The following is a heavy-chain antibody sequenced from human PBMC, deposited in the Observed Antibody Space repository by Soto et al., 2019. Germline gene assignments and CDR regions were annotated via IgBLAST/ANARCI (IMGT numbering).Heavy chain of an antibody. Sequence: SVKVSCKASGATFSSYAISWVRQAPGQGLEWMGGIIPIFGTANYAQKFQGRVTITADKSTSTAYMELSSLRSEDTAVYYCARATSGVHYGMDVWGQGTTVTVSS. CDR1: GATFSSYA. D-gene: IGHD7-27*01. CDR3: ARATSGVHYGMDV. J-gene: IGHJ6*02. CDR2: IIPIFGTA. V-gene: IGHV1-69*06.